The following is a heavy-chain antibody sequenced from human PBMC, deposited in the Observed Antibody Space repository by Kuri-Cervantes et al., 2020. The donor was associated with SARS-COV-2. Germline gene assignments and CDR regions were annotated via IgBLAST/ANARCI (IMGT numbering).Heavy chain of an antibody. CDR3: AKGALKDYGNRFDP. Sequence: GGSLRLSCAASGFTFSSYAMSWVRQAPGKGLEWVSAISGSGGSTYYADSVKGRFTISRDNSKNTLFLQMNSLRVEDTAVYYCAKGALKDYGNRFDPWGQGTLVTISS. V-gene: IGHV3-23*01. J-gene: IGHJ5*02. CDR2: ISGSGGST. CDR1: GFTFSSYA. D-gene: IGHD4-17*01.